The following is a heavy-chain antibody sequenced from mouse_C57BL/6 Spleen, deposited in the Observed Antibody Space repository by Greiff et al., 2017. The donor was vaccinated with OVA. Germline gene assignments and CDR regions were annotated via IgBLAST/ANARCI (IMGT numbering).Heavy chain of an antibody. J-gene: IGHJ2*01. V-gene: IGHV1-52*01. Sequence: QVQLQQPGAELVRPGSSVKLSCKASGYTFTSYWMHWVKQRPIQGLEWIGNIDPSDSETHYNQKFKDKATLTVDKSSSTAYMQLSSLTSEDSAVYYCARYGSSYYYFDYWGQGTTLTVSS. CDR3: ARYGSSYYYFDY. CDR1: GYTFTSYW. D-gene: IGHD1-1*01. CDR2: IDPSDSET.